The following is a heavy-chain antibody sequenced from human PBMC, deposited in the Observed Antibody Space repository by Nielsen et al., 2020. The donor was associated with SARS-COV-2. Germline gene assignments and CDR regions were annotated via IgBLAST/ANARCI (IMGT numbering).Heavy chain of an antibody. Sequence: RQAPGKGLEWIGSIYYSGSTYYNPSLKSRVTISVDTSKNQFSLKLSSVTAADTAVYYCARKYNWFDPWGQGTLVTVSS. V-gene: IGHV4-39*01. CDR2: IYYSGST. J-gene: IGHJ5*02. CDR3: ARKYNWFDP.